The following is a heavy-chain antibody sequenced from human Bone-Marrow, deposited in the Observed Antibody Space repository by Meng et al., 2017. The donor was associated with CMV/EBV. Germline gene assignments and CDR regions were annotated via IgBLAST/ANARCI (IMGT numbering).Heavy chain of an antibody. D-gene: IGHD6-13*01. V-gene: IGHV4-59*12. CDR1: GGSISSYY. Sequence: SETLSLTCTVSGGSISSYYWSWIRQPPGKGLEWIGNIYHSGSTYYNPSLKSRVTISLDTSKNQFSLKLSSVTAADTAVYYCARDRQLVRYFDYWGQGTLVTVSS. CDR3: ARDRQLVRYFDY. J-gene: IGHJ4*02. CDR2: IYHSGST.